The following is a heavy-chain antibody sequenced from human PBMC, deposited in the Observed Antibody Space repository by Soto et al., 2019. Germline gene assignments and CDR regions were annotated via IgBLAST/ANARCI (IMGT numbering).Heavy chain of an antibody. Sequence: SETLSLTCTVSGGSISSYYWSWIRQPPGKGLEWIGNIYYSGSTNYNPSLKSRVTISVDTSKNQFSLKLSSVTAADTAVYYCARRKPYSSGWYYFDYWGQGTLVTVSS. CDR1: GGSISSYY. J-gene: IGHJ4*02. CDR2: IYYSGST. CDR3: ARRKPYSSGWYYFDY. D-gene: IGHD6-19*01. V-gene: IGHV4-59*08.